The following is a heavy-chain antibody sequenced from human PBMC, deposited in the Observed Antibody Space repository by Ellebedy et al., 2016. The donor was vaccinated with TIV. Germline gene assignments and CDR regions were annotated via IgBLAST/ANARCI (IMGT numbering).Heavy chain of an antibody. Sequence: PGGSLRLSCAASGFTFSSYGMHWVRQASGKGLEWVGRIRSKANSYATAYAASVKGRFTISRDDSKNTAYLQMNSLKTEDTAVYYCTMYYYGSGSLLFDYWGQGTLVTVSS. CDR3: TMYYYGSGSLLFDY. V-gene: IGHV3-73*01. CDR2: IRSKANSYAT. CDR1: GFTFSSYG. J-gene: IGHJ4*02. D-gene: IGHD3-10*01.